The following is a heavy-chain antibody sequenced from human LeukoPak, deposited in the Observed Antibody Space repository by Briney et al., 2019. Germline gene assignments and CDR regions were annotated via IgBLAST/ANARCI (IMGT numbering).Heavy chain of an antibody. CDR2: IYYSGST. CDR3: ARCRDGYNFDY. Sequence: KPSETLSLTCTVSGGSISSGDYYWSWIRQPPGKGLEWIGYIYYSGSTYYNPSLKSRVTISVDTSKNQFSLKLSSVTAADTAVYYCARCRDGYNFDYWGQGTQVTVSS. V-gene: IGHV4-30-4*01. CDR1: GGSISSGDYY. D-gene: IGHD5-24*01. J-gene: IGHJ4*02.